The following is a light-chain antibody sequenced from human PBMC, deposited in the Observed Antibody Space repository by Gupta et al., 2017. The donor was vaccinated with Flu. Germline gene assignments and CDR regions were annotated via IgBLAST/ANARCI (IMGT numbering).Light chain of an antibody. CDR1: QSVRNN. V-gene: IGKV3-15*01. CDR3: YQYESWPPYS. J-gene: IGKJ2*03. Sequence: EIVVTQTPTTLSAYPVERVTLTCRTSQSVRNNLAWYQQKLGLAPRLLIYAASTRDTGVTARFSGTGSGTEFNLIISSLQSEDFAVYYCYQYESWPPYSFGQGTKLDIK. CDR2: AAS.